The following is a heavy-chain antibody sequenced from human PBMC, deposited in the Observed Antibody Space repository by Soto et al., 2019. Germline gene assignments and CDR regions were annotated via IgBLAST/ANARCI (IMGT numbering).Heavy chain of an antibody. CDR2: IWYDGSNK. CDR1: GFTFSTYG. Sequence: GGSLRLSGSASGFTFSTYGMHWVRQAPVKGLEWVAIIWYDGSNKYYADSVKGRFTISRDDSKNTLYLQMNSLRVEDTAVYFCARDASAYDGGWYPRGFDPWGQGTLVTVSS. V-gene: IGHV3-33*01. CDR3: ARDASAYDGGWYPRGFDP. J-gene: IGHJ5*02. D-gene: IGHD6-19*01.